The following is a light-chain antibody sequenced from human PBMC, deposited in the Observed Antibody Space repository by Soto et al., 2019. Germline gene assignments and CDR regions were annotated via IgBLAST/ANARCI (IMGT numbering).Light chain of an antibody. Sequence: QPVLTQSSSASASLGSSVKLTCTLSSGHSSYIIAWHQQQPGKAPRYLMKLEGSGSYNKGSGLPDRFSGSSSGADRYLTISNLQFEDEADYYCETWDSNTRVFGAGTKVTVL. J-gene: IGLJ1*01. CDR2: LEGSGSY. CDR1: SGHSSYI. CDR3: ETWDSNTRV. V-gene: IGLV4-60*02.